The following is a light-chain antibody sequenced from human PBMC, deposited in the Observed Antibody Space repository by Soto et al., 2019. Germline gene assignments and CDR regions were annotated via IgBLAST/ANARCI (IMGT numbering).Light chain of an antibody. CDR3: SSYAGSNNFV. Sequence: QSALTQPPSASGSPGQSVTISCTGTSSDVGGYNYVSWYQQHPGKAPKFMIYEVSERPSGVPDRFSGSKSSNTASLTVSGLQAEDEADYYCSSYAGSNNFVFGTGTKLTVL. J-gene: IGLJ1*01. CDR2: EVS. CDR1: SSDVGGYNY. V-gene: IGLV2-8*01.